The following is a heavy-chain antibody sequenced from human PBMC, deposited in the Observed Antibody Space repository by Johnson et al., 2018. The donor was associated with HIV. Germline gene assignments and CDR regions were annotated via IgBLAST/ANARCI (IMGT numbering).Heavy chain of an antibody. Sequence: VQLVESGGAVVQPGGSLRLSCGASGFNFDDYAMHWVRQAPGKGLEWVSLINWDGDSTYYADSVKGRFTISRDNSKNTLYLQMNSLRAEDTAVYYCAKDTIAAAALGAFDIWGQGTMVTVSS. CDR2: INWDGDST. D-gene: IGHD6-13*01. CDR1: GFNFDDYA. V-gene: IGHV3-43D*03. J-gene: IGHJ3*02. CDR3: AKDTIAAAALGAFDI.